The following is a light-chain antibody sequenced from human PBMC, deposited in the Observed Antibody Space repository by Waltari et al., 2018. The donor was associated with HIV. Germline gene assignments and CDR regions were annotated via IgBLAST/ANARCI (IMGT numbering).Light chain of an antibody. Sequence: ELVMTQSPATLSVSPGGRATFSCRASQSISISLAWYQHKPGQAPRLLVYGASTRATGIPARFSGSGSGTEFTLTISSLQSEDFAVYYCQHYNDWPLTFGGGTRVEMK. CDR2: GAS. V-gene: IGKV3-15*01. J-gene: IGKJ4*01. CDR3: QHYNDWPLT. CDR1: QSISIS.